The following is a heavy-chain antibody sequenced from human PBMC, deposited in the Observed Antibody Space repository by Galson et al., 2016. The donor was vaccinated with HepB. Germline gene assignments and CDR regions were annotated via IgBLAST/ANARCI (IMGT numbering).Heavy chain of an antibody. D-gene: IGHD6-19*01. Sequence: SLRLSCAASGFTFDKYGMTWFRQAPGKGPEWVSTICGMCGDMDYADSVKGRFTIPRDDSKNTLYLHMNSLRVEDTAINYCAIDPSQWHDLLFGNWAQGTLVTVSA. CDR3: AIDPSQWHDLLFGN. CDR2: ICGMCGDM. CDR1: GFTFDKYG. J-gene: IGHJ4*02. V-gene: IGHV3-23*01.